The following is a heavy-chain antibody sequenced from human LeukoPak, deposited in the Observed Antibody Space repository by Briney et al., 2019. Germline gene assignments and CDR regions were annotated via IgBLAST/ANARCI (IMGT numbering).Heavy chain of an antibody. V-gene: IGHV1-2*02. CDR3: ASYSGLRLGELSLYLIDY. D-gene: IGHD3-16*02. CDR2: INPNSGGT. Sequence: EASVKVSCKASGYTFTGYYMHWVRQAPGQGLEWMGWINPNSGGTNYAQKFQGRVTMTRDTSISTAYMELSRLRSDDTAVYYCASYSGLRLGELSLYLIDYWGRGTLVTVSS. CDR1: GYTFTGYY. J-gene: IGHJ4*02.